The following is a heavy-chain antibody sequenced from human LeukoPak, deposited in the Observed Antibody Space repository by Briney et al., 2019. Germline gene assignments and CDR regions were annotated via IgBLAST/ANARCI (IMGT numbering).Heavy chain of an antibody. V-gene: IGHV3-23*01. CDR3: AKHFSWAPLTVAYDI. Sequence: GSLRLSCAASGFTFSSYAMSWVRQAPGKGLEWVSAISGSGGSTYYTGSVKGRFTISRDNSKNTLYLQMNSLRAEDTAVYYCAKHFSWAPLTVAYDIWGQGTLVTVSS. D-gene: IGHD6-19*01. CDR2: ISGSGGST. CDR1: GFTFSSYA. J-gene: IGHJ3*02.